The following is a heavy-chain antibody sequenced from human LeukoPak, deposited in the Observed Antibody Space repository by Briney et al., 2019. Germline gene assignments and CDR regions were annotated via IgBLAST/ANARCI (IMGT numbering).Heavy chain of an antibody. V-gene: IGHV4-59*12. Sequence: SETLSLTCTVSGGSISSYYWSWIRQPPGKGLEWIGYICYSGSTNYNPSLKSRVTISVDTSKNQFSLKLSSVTAADTAVYYCARGRGSGYPDYWGQGTLVTVSS. D-gene: IGHD3-22*01. CDR1: GGSISSYY. J-gene: IGHJ4*02. CDR3: ARGRGSGYPDY. CDR2: ICYSGST.